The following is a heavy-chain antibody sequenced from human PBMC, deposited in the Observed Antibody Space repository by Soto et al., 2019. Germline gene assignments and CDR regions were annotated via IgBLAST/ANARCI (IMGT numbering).Heavy chain of an antibody. Sequence: GESLKISCAASGFTFSSYAMSWVRQAPGKGLEWVSAISGSGGSTYYADSVKGRFTISRDNSKNTLYLQMNSLRAEDTAVYYCAKDRRAAAGTGYYYYYGMDVWGQGTTVTVSS. CDR2: ISGSGGST. J-gene: IGHJ6*02. D-gene: IGHD6-13*01. CDR1: GFTFSSYA. V-gene: IGHV3-23*01. CDR3: AKDRRAAAGTGYYYYYGMDV.